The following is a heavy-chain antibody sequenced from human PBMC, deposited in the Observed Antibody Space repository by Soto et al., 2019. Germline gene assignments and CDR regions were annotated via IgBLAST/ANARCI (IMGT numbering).Heavy chain of an antibody. J-gene: IGHJ4*02. D-gene: IGHD3-3*01. Sequence: EVQLLESGGGLVQPGGSLRLSCAASGFTFSSYAMSWVRQAPGKGLEWVSAISGSGGSTYYADSVKGRFTISRDNSKNTLYLQMNSLRAEDTAVYYCAKEPDDFWSGYLIGQFDYWGQGTLVTVSS. CDR1: GFTFSSYA. V-gene: IGHV3-23*01. CDR3: AKEPDDFWSGYLIGQFDY. CDR2: ISGSGGST.